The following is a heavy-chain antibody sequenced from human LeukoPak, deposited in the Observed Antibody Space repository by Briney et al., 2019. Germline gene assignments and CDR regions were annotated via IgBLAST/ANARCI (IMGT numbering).Heavy chain of an antibody. V-gene: IGHV4-59*02. CDR1: GGSVISYY. J-gene: IGHJ4*02. D-gene: IGHD3-22*01. Sequence: ASETLSLTYTVSGGSVISYYGGCIRQPPGKGLEWIGYIYYSGSTNYNPSLKSRVTISVDTSKNLFSPKLSFVSGAKTAVYYCARGGYDSSVYWGQGTLVTVSS. CDR2: IYYSGST. CDR3: ARGGYDSSVY.